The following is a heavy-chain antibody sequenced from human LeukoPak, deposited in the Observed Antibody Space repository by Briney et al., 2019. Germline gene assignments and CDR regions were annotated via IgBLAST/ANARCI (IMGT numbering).Heavy chain of an antibody. CDR3: AREYVHSYDSSGSAGPLDY. D-gene: IGHD3-22*01. Sequence: PGGSLRLSCAASGFTFSDYYMSWIRQAPGKGLEWVSYISSSGSTIYHADSVKGRFTISRDNAKNSLYLQMNSLRAEDTAVYYCAREYVHSYDSSGSAGPLDYWGQGTLVTVSS. CDR2: ISSSGSTI. CDR1: GFTFSDYY. J-gene: IGHJ4*02. V-gene: IGHV3-11*01.